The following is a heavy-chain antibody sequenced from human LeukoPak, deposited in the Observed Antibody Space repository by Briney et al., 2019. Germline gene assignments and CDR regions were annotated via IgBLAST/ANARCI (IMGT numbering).Heavy chain of an antibody. CDR2: ISGGGGTT. CDR3: AKSIMTGSGSFYDY. V-gene: IGHV3-23*01. Sequence: GGSLRLSCAAPGFTFSSYAMSWVRQAPGKGLEWVSAISGGGGTTYYADSVKGRFTISRGNSKNTLYLQMNSLGAGDTPLYYCAKSIMTGSGSFYDYWGQGTLVTVSS. CDR1: GFTFSSYA. D-gene: IGHD3-10*01. J-gene: IGHJ4*02.